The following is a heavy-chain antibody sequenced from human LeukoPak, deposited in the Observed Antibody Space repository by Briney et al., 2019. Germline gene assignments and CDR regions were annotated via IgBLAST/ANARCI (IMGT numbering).Heavy chain of an antibody. D-gene: IGHD3-10*01. J-gene: IGHJ3*02. CDR1: GFTFSSYW. CDR2: IKQDGSEK. Sequence: GGSLRLSCAASGFTFSSYWMSWVRQAPGKGLEWVANIKQDGSEKYYVDSVKGRFTISRDNAKNSLYLQMNSLRAEDTAVYYCATHVFVNIDAFDIWGQGTMVTVSS. CDR3: ATHVFVNIDAFDI. V-gene: IGHV3-7*01.